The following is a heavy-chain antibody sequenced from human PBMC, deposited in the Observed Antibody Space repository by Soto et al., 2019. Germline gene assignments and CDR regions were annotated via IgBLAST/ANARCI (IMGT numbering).Heavy chain of an antibody. CDR2: IIPILGSP. V-gene: IGHV1-69*01. CDR3: ARQIQMLWAYFDY. J-gene: IGHJ4*02. Sequence: QVQLVQSGAEVKKPGSSVKVSCKASEGPFSGFALNWVRQAPGQGLEWMGGIIPILGSPNYPQTFQGRVTITADESTSTVYLDLSRLKSEDTAVFSCARQIQMLWAYFDYWGQGTLVTVSS. D-gene: IGHD3-16*01. CDR1: EGPFSGFA.